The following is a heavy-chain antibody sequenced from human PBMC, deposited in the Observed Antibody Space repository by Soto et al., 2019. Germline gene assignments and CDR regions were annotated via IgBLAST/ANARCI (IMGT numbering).Heavy chain of an antibody. CDR3: ARGQGGTTVPADYYGMDV. Sequence: VQLVQSGGEVKKPGASVKVSCKASGYTFRSYGITWVRQAPGQGLEWMGWISAYDGDTNYAQKIQGRVTMTTDSPTSTAYLELRSLTADDTAVYYCARGQGGTTVPADYYGMDVWGQGTTVTVSS. CDR1: GYTFRSYG. CDR2: ISAYDGDT. D-gene: IGHD3-16*01. V-gene: IGHV1-18*01. J-gene: IGHJ6*02.